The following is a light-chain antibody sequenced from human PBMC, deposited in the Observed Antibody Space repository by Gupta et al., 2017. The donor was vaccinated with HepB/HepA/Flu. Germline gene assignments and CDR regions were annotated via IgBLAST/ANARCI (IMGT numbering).Light chain of an antibody. Sequence: QSALTQPASVSGSPGQSLTISCTGTSSDVSGYNYVSWYQQHPGKAPKLMIYDVSNRPSGVSNRFSGSKSGNTASLTISGLQAEDEADYYCSSYTSSSTLDVVFGGGTKLTVL. CDR3: SSYTSSSTLDVV. J-gene: IGLJ2*01. CDR2: DVS. V-gene: IGLV2-14*01. CDR1: SSDVSGYNY.